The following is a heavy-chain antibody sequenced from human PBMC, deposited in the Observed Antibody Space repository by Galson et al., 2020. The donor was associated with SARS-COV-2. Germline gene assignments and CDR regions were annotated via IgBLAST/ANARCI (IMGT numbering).Heavy chain of an antibody. CDR2: IKSKTDGGTT. J-gene: IGHJ3*02. D-gene: IGHD3-3*01. CDR3: TTGGTITIFGVVIILSAFDI. CDR1: GFTFSNAW. V-gene: IGHV3-15*01. Sequence: GESLKISCAASGFTFSNAWMSWVRQAPGKGLEWVGRIKSKTDGGTTDYAAPVKGRFTISRDDSKNTLYLQMNSLKTEDTAVYYCTTGGTITIFGVVIILSAFDIWGQGTMVTVSS.